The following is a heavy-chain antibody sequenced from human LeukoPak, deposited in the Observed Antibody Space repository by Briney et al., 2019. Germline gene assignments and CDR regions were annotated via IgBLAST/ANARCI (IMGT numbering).Heavy chain of an antibody. CDR2: INWNGGST. CDR3: AGRGGYSSGCYYFDY. D-gene: IGHD6-19*01. CDR1: GFTFDDYD. J-gene: IGHJ4*02. V-gene: IGHV3-20*01. Sequence: GGSLRLSCAASGFTFDDYDMSWVRQAPGKGLEWVSCINWNGGSTGYADSVKGRFTISRDNAQNSLYLQMNSLIAEDTSVYHCAGRGGYSSGCYYFDYWGQGTLVTVSS.